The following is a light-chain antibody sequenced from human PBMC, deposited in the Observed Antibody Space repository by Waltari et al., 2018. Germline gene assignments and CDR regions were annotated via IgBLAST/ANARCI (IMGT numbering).Light chain of an antibody. J-gene: IGLJ3*02. CDR2: DVN. Sequence: QSVLSQPASLSGSPGQSITISCRGTSRDVGGYDYVPWYLQHPGQVPRLILYDVNNRPSGISSRFSGSKFGNLASLTISDLQPDDEADYYCASYVVGGARVFGGGTKLTVL. CDR3: ASYVVGGARV. CDR1: SRDVGGYDY. V-gene: IGLV2-14*03.